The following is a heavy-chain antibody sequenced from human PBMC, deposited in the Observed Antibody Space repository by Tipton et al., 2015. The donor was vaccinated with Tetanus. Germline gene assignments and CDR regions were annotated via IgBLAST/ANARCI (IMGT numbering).Heavy chain of an antibody. V-gene: IGHV1-69*01. CDR1: GYSFTGYD. J-gene: IGHJ6*01. CDR2: IIPSLGST. Sequence: QVQLVQSGPEVKKPGASVKVSCKASGYSFTGYDINWVRQAPGQGLEWMGGIIPSLGSTTYAPKFQGRITITADEVTTTAYMEVSSLTSEDTAVFYCARGGSYLGIYYYYAMDVWGQGTTVTVSS. D-gene: IGHD1-26*01. CDR3: ARGGSYLGIYYYYAMDV.